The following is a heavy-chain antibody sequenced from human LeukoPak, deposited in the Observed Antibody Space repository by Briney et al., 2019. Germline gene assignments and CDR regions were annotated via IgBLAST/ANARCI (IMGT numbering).Heavy chain of an antibody. D-gene: IGHD3-22*01. CDR3: ARDAPEVYDSRLGFDY. CDR2: LKQDGSEK. Sequence: GALGLFCGSPGFNLCWYLVSLVRPASGEGLEWVAKLKQDGSEKYYVDSVKGRFTISRDNAKNSLYLQMNSLRAEDTAVYYCARDAPEVYDSRLGFDYWGQGTLVTVSS. V-gene: IGHV3-7*03. CDR1: GFNLCWYL. J-gene: IGHJ4*02.